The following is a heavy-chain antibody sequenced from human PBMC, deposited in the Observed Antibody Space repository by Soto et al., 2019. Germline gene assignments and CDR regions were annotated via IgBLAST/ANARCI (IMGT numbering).Heavy chain of an antibody. CDR3: ARAPYYGDYYYYYYGMDV. CDR2: IIPIFGTA. CDR1: GGTFSSYA. D-gene: IGHD4-17*01. V-gene: IGHV1-69*13. J-gene: IGHJ6*02. Sequence: SVNVSCKASGGTFSSYAISWVRQAPGQGLEWMGGIIPIFGTANYAQKFQGRVTITADESTSTAYMELSSLRSEDTAVYYCARAPYYGDYYYYYYGMDVWGQGTTVTVSS.